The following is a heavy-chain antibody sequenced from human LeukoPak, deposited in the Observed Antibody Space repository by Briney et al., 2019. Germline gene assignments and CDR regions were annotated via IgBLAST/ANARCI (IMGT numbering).Heavy chain of an antibody. CDR1: GGSISSSSYY. V-gene: IGHV4-39*01. CDR2: IYYSGST. J-gene: IGHJ4*02. CDR3: ARRSTYDY. Sequence: SETLSLTCTVSGGSISSSSYYWGWIRQPPGKGLEWIGSIYYSGSTYYNPSLKSRVTISVDTSKNQFSLKLSSVTAADTAVYYCARRSTYDYWGQGTLVTVSS. D-gene: IGHD2-2*01.